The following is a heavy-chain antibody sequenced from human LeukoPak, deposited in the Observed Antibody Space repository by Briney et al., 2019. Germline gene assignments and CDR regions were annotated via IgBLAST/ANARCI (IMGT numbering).Heavy chain of an antibody. CDR3: ARLLGLRYFDWYPYNWFDP. CDR2: INHSGST. D-gene: IGHD3-9*01. CDR1: GGSISSSSYY. Sequence: SETLSLTCTVSGGSISSSSYYWGWIRQPPGKGLEWIGEINHSGSTNYNPSLKSRVTISVDTSKNQFSLKLSSVTAADTAVYYCARLLGLRYFDWYPYNWFDPWGQGTLVTVSS. J-gene: IGHJ5*02. V-gene: IGHV4-39*07.